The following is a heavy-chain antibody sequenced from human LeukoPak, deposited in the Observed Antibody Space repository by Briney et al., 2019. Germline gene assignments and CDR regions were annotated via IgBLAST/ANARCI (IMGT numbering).Heavy chain of an antibody. D-gene: IGHD3-3*01. V-gene: IGHV4-34*01. CDR2: INHSGST. J-gene: IGHJ4*02. CDR1: GGSFSGYY. Sequence: SETLSLTCAVYGGSFSGYYWSWIRQPPGKGLEWIGEINHSGSTNYNPSLKSRVTISVDTSKNQFSLKLSSVTAADTAVYYCARGQSTYYDFWTANLYFDYWGQGTLVTVSS. CDR3: ARGQSTYYDFWTANLYFDY.